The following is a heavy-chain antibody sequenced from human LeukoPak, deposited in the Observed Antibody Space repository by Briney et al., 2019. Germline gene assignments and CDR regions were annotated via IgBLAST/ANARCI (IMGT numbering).Heavy chain of an antibody. CDR3: ARLLYTNSWFFDF. J-gene: IGHJ4*02. CDR2: INHSGST. V-gene: IGHV4-34*01. D-gene: IGHD6-13*01. Sequence: SETLSLTCAVYGGSFSGYYWSWIRQPPGKGLEWIGEINHSGSTNYNPSLKSRVTISVDTSKNQFSLKLSSVTAADTAVYYCARLLYTNSWFFDFWGQGTLVTVSS. CDR1: GGSFSGYY.